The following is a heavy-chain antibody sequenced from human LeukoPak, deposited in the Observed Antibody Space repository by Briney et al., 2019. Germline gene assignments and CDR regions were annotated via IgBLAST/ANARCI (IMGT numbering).Heavy chain of an antibody. CDR3: ARGRYYYDSSGYPYNWFDP. D-gene: IGHD3-22*01. CDR1: GGSLSSYY. CDR2: LYHGGST. J-gene: IGHJ5*02. Sequence: SETLSLTCTVSGGSLSSYYRSWIRQPPGKGLEWIGYLYHGGSTNYNPSLKSRVTISGDTSKNHFSLNLSSVTAADTAMYYCARGRYYYDSSGYPYNWFDPWGQGTLVTVSS. V-gene: IGHV4-59*01.